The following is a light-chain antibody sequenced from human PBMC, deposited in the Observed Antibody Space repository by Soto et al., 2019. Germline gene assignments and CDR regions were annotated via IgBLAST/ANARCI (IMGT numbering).Light chain of an antibody. Sequence: EIVLTQFPGTLSLSPGERATLSCRASQSVSSSYLAWSQQKPGQAPRLLIYGASSRATGIPDRFSGRGSGTDFTLTISRLEPEDFAVYYCQHYGSSPTFGQGAKLEIK. V-gene: IGKV3-20*01. CDR2: GAS. CDR1: QSVSSSY. CDR3: QHYGSSPT. J-gene: IGKJ2*01.